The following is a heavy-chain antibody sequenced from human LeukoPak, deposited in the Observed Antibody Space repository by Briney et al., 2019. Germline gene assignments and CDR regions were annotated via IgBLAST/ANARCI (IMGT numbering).Heavy chain of an antibody. Sequence: PSETLSLTCTVSGGSISSSSYYWGWIRQPPGKGLEWIGSIYYSGSTYYNPSLKSRATISVDTSKNQFSLKLSSVTAADTAVYYCARPRRDGYNSFPFGYWGQGTLVTVSS. J-gene: IGHJ4*02. CDR2: IYYSGST. D-gene: IGHD5-24*01. CDR1: GGSISSSSYY. V-gene: IGHV4-39*01. CDR3: ARPRRDGYNSFPFGY.